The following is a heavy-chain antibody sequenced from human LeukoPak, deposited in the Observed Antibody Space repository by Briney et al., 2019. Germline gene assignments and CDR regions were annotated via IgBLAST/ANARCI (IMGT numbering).Heavy chain of an antibody. V-gene: IGHV3-48*03. CDR3: ARIRADSSGCYYKYFDF. CDR1: GFTFSIYE. J-gene: IGHJ4*02. CDR2: ISSGGGTI. D-gene: IGHD3-22*01. Sequence: PGGSLRLSCVVSGFTFSIYEMNWVRQAPGKGLEWVSYISSGGGTIYCADSVKGRFTISRDNAKNSLYLQMNSLRAEDTAVYYCARIRADSSGCYYKYFDFWGQGTLVTVSS.